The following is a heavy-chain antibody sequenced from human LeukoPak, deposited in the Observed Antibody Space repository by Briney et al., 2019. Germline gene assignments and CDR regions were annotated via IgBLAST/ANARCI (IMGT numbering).Heavy chain of an antibody. J-gene: IGHJ6*03. CDR1: GFTFSSYE. CDR2: ISSSGSTI. CDR3: AKAGRGGAITMLWGVKGDYYYVDV. V-gene: IGHV3-48*03. Sequence: GGSLRLSCAASGFTFSSYEMNWVRQAPGKGLEWVSYISSSGSTIYHADSVEGRFTISRDNAKNSLYLQMNSLRAEDTAVYYCAKAGRGGAITMLWGVKGDYYYVDVWGKGTTVTISS. D-gene: IGHD3-10*01.